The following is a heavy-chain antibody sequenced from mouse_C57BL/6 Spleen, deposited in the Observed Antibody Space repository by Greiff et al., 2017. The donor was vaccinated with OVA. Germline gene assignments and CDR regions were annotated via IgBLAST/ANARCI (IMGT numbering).Heavy chain of an antibody. J-gene: IGHJ3*01. CDR2: ISSGSSTI. Sequence: EVQLQQSGGGLVKPGGSLQLSCAASGFTFSDYGMHWVRQAPEKGLEWVAYISSGSSTIYYADTVKGRFTISRDNAKNTLFLQMTSLRSEDTAMYYCARLGAYWGQGTLVTVSA. CDR3: ARLGAY. D-gene: IGHD3-1*01. CDR1: GFTFSDYG. V-gene: IGHV5-17*01.